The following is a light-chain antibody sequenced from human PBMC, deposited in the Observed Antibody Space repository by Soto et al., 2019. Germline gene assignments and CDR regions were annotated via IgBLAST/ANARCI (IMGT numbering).Light chain of an antibody. CDR2: GAS. CDR3: QQYGSSPPA. J-gene: IGKJ1*01. V-gene: IGKV3-20*01. CDR1: QSVSSSY. Sequence: EIVLTQSPCTLSLSPGERATLSCRASQSVSSSYLAWYQQKPGQAPRLLIYGASSRATGIPDRFSGSGSGTDFTLTTSRLEPEDFAVYYCQQYGSSPPAFGQGTKVDIK.